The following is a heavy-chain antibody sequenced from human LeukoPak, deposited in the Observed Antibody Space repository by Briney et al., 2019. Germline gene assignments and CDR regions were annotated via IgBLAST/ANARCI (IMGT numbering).Heavy chain of an antibody. CDR1: GFTFSNAW. CDR3: TTLNTYCSSTSCTYYYYYYMDV. V-gene: IGHV3-15*01. Sequence: PGGSLRLSCAASGFTFSNAWMSGVRQAPGKGREWVGRIKSKTDGGTTDYAAHVKSRFTISRDDSKNTLYLQMNSLKTEDTAVYYCTTLNTYCSSTSCTYYYYYYMDVWGKGTTVTVSS. J-gene: IGHJ6*03. CDR2: IKSKTDGGTT. D-gene: IGHD2-2*01.